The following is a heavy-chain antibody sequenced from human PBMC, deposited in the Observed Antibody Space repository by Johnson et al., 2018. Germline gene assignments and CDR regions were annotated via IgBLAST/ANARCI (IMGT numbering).Heavy chain of an antibody. V-gene: IGHV4-4*02. CDR3: ARGSSRSWYRKACIYQFMDV. CDR1: GGFINNSNW. D-gene: IGHD6-13*01. J-gene: IGHJ6*03. CDR2: IFHSGST. Sequence: QVQLQESGPGLVKPSGTLSLTCAVSGGFINNSNWWIWVRQPPGKGLEWIGEIFHSGSTNFSPSLRSRVTIFVDKSKNHFSLRLTSVTAADTAVYYCARGSSRSWYRKACIYQFMDVWGKGTTVTVSS.